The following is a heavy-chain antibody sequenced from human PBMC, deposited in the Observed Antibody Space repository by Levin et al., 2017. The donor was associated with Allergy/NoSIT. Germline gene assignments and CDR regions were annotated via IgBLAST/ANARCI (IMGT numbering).Heavy chain of an antibody. CDR1: GYSFTNNW. Sequence: GASVKVSCKGSGYSFTNNWIGWVRQLPGKGLEWMGIIFPGDSDTRYSPSFQGRVTIPVDKSVSTAYLQWTSLEASDTAIYYCATTSAAGALYYLDLWGQGTLVTVSS. V-gene: IGHV5-51*01. D-gene: IGHD6-13*01. J-gene: IGHJ4*02. CDR3: ATTSAAGALYYLDL. CDR2: IFPGDSDT.